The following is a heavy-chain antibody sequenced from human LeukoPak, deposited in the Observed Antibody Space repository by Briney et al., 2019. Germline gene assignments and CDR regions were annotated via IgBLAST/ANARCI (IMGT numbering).Heavy chain of an antibody. Sequence: SETLSLTCTVSGGSISSYYWSWIRQPPGKGLEWIGYIYYSGSTNYNPSLKSRVTISVDTSKNQFSLKLSSVTAADTAVYYCARVYYGSGTRFDLWGRGTLVTVSS. D-gene: IGHD3-10*01. CDR3: ARVYYGSGTRFDL. V-gene: IGHV4-59*01. J-gene: IGHJ2*01. CDR1: GGSISSYY. CDR2: IYYSGST.